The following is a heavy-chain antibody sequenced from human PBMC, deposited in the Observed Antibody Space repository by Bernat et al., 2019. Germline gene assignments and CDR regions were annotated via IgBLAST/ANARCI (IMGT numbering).Heavy chain of an antibody. CDR2: INAGNGNT. CDR1: GYTFTSYA. CDR3: ARGTRILWFGVNNWFDP. Sequence: QVQLVQSGAEVKKPGASVKVSCKASGYTFTSYAMHWVRQAPGQRLEWMGWINAGNGNTKYSQKFQGRVTITRDTSASTAYMELSSLRSEDTAVYYCARGTRILWFGVNNWFDPWGQGTLVTVSS. V-gene: IGHV1-3*01. D-gene: IGHD3-10*01. J-gene: IGHJ5*02.